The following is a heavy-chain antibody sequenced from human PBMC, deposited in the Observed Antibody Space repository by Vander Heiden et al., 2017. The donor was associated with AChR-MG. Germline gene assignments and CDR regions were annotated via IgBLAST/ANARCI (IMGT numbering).Heavy chain of an antibody. CDR1: GYPLPELP. Sequence: QVQLVQSGAEVKKPGASVKVSCKVSGYPLPELPMHWVRQAPGKGLEWMGGFDPEDGETIYAKKFQGRVTMTEDTSTDTAYMELSSLRSEDTAVYYCATDILAIGFGLEMAIRDWGQGTLVTVSS. D-gene: IGHD2-21*01. V-gene: IGHV1-24*01. CDR2: FDPEDGET. CDR3: ATDILAIGFGLEMAIRD. J-gene: IGHJ4*02.